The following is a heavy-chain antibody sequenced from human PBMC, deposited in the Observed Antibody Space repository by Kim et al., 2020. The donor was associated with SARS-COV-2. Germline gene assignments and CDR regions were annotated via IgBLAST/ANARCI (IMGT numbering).Heavy chain of an antibody. CDR2: INAGNGNT. Sequence: ASVKVSCKASGYTFTNYAMHWVRQAPGQRLEWMGWINAGNGNTKYSQKFQGRVTITRDTSASTAYMELSRLRSEDTAVYYCARAPEWEGNWFDPWGQGTLVTVSS. CDR1: GYTFTNYA. D-gene: IGHD1-26*01. V-gene: IGHV1-3*01. J-gene: IGHJ5*02. CDR3: ARAPEWEGNWFDP.